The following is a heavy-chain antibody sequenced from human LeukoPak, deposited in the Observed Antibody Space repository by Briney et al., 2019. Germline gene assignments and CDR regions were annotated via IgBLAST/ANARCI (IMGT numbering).Heavy chain of an antibody. Sequence: PSQTLSLTCAVSGGSISSGGYSWSWIRQPPGKGLEWVGYIYYSGSTYYNPSLKSRVTISVDTSKNQFSLKLSSVTAADTAVYYCARGPLTLYSSSWPPYYYYYMDVWGKGTTVTV. CDR2: IYYSGST. CDR1: GGSISSGGYS. J-gene: IGHJ6*03. CDR3: ARGPLTLYSSSWPPYYYYYMDV. D-gene: IGHD6-13*01. V-gene: IGHV4-30-4*07.